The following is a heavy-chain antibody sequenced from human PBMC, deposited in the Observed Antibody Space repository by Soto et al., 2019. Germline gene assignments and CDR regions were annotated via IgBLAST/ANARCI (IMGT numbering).Heavy chain of an antibody. V-gene: IGHV1-24*01. CDR2: FDPEDGET. D-gene: IGHD2-2*01. CDR1: GYTLTQLS. Sequence: GASVKVSCKVSGYTLTQLSMHWVRQAPGKGLDWMGGFDPEDGETIYAQKFQGRVTMTEDTSTDTAYMELSSLRSEDTAVYYCATDQGYCSSTSCLPPGGMGVWGQGTTVTVSS. J-gene: IGHJ6*02. CDR3: ATDQGYCSSTSCLPPGGMGV.